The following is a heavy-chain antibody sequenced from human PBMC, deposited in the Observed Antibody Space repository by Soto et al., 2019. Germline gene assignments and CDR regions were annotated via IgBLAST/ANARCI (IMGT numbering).Heavy chain of an antibody. Sequence: GGSLRLSCAASGFTFSSYAMHWVRQAPGKGLEWVAVISYDGSNKYYADSVKGRFTISRDNSKNTLYLQMNSLRAEDTAVYYCAKQATIFGPGVYWGQGTLVTV. V-gene: IGHV3-30-3*02. J-gene: IGHJ4*02. CDR2: ISYDGSNK. CDR3: AKQATIFGPGVY. D-gene: IGHD3-3*01. CDR1: GFTFSSYA.